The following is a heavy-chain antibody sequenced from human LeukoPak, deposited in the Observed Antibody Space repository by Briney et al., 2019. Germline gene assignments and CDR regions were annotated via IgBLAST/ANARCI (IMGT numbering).Heavy chain of an antibody. CDR1: GFTFSGSA. V-gene: IGHV3-73*01. D-gene: IGHD3-22*01. J-gene: IGHJ4*02. CDR2: IRSRANSYAT. CDR3: TRQNYYDSSGYYYSFDH. Sequence: GGSLRLSCAASGFTFSGSAMHWVRQASGKGLEWVGRIRSRANSYATAYAASVKGRFTISRDDSKNTAYLQMNSLKTEDTAVYYCTRQNYYDSSGYYYSFDHWGQGTLVTVSS.